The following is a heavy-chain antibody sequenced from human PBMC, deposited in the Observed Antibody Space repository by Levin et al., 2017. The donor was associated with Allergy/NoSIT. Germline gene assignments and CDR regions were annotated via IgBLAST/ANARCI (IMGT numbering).Heavy chain of an antibody. V-gene: IGHV3-30*18. J-gene: IGHJ4*02. Sequence: GESLKISCAASGFTFSSYGMHWVRQAPGKGLEWVAVISYDGSNKYYADSVKGRFTISRDNSKNTLYLQMNSLRAEDTAVYYCAKDVDTAMVFDYWGQGTLVTVSS. CDR1: GFTFSSYG. CDR2: ISYDGSNK. D-gene: IGHD5-18*01. CDR3: AKDVDTAMVFDY.